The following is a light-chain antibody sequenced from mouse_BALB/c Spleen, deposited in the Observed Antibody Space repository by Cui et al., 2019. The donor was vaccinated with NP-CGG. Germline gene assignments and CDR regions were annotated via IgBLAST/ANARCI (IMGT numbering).Light chain of an antibody. Sequence: QAVVTQESALTTSPGETVTLPCRSSTGAVTTSNYANWVQEKPDHLFTGLIGGTKNRAPGVPARFSGSLIGDKAALTITGAQTEDEAMYFCALWYSNHWVFGGGTKLTVL. CDR1: TGAVTTSNY. CDR2: GTK. V-gene: IGLV1*01. J-gene: IGLJ1*01. CDR3: ALWYSNHWV.